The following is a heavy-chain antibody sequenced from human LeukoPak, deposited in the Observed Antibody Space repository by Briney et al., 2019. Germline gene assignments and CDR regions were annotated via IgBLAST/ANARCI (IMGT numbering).Heavy chain of an antibody. CDR1: GFTFSGYG. J-gene: IGHJ4*02. Sequence: GGSLRLSCAASGFTFSGYGMHWVRQAPGKGLEWVSILYSGGTTYYAESVKGRFTISRDISQNALYLQMNSLRAEDTAVYYCARTQLGYCSGSSCVDYFDYWGQGTLVTVSS. D-gene: IGHD2-2*03. V-gene: IGHV3-53*01. CDR2: LYSGGTT. CDR3: ARTQLGYCSGSSCVDYFDY.